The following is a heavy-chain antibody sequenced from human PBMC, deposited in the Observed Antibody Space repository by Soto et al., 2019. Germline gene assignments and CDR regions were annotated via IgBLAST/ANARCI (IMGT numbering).Heavy chain of an antibody. CDR1: GGSISSYY. V-gene: IGHV4-59*12. J-gene: IGHJ4*02. CDR2: IYYSGST. CDR3: ARLRITMVRGVIITTFDY. D-gene: IGHD3-10*01. Sequence: SETLSLTCTVSGGSISSYYWSWIRQPPGKGLEWIGYIYYSGSTNYNPSLKSRVTISVDTSKNQFSLKLSSVTAADTAVYYCARLRITMVRGVIITTFDYWGQGTLVTVSS.